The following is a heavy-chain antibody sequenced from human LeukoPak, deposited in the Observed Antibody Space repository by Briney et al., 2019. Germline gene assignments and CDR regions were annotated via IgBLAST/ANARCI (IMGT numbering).Heavy chain of an antibody. CDR1: GFIFSNYA. V-gene: IGHV3-23*01. CDR2: ISSRGDNT. D-gene: IGHD6-19*01. Sequence: GGSLRLSCAASGFIFSNYAMSWVRQVPGRGLEWVSTISSRGDNTYVADSVKGRFTISRDNSKNSLYLQMNTVRAEDTAVYYCVKGPRPDITVAHTVENWGQGTLVTVSS. CDR3: VKGPRPDITVAHTVEN. J-gene: IGHJ4*02.